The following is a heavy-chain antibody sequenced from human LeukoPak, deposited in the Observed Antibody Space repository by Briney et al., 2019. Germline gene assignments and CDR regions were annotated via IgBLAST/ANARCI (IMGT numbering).Heavy chain of an antibody. V-gene: IGHV3-23*01. D-gene: IGHD3-10*01. CDR3: AKDLRGSSMVRGVSYYFDY. CDR2: ISGSGGST. CDR1: GFSFSSYG. J-gene: IGHJ4*02. Sequence: PGRSLRLSCAASGFSFSSYGMHWVRQAPGKGLEWVSAISGSGGSTYYADSVKGRFTISRDNSKNTLYLQMNSLRAEDTAVYYCAKDLRGSSMVRGVSYYFDYWGQGTLVTVSS.